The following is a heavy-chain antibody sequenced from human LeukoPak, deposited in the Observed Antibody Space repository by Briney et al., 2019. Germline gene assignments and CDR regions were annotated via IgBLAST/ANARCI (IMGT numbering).Heavy chain of an antibody. CDR1: GGSISSSSYY. CDR2: IYYSGST. V-gene: IGHV4-39*01. Sequence: SETLSFTCTVSGGSISSSSYYWGWIRQPPGKGLEWIGSIYYSGSTYYNPSLKSRVTISVDTSKNQFSLKLSSVTAADTAVYYCARQTKVQTTFDYWGQRTLVTVSS. D-gene: IGHD4-17*01. CDR3: ARQTKVQTTFDY. J-gene: IGHJ4*02.